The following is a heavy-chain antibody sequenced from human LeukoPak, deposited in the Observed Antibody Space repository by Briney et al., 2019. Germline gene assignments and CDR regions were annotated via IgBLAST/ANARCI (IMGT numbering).Heavy chain of an antibody. V-gene: IGHV3-66*01. CDR2: IYSGGST. CDR1: GFTVSSNY. J-gene: IGHJ4*02. Sequence: PGGSLRLSCAASGFTVSSNYMSWVRQAPGKGLEWVSVIYSGGSTYYADSVKGRFTISRDNSKNTLYLQMNSLRAEDTAVYYCASVGPAAGLPFDYWGQGTLVTVSS. D-gene: IGHD6-13*01. CDR3: ASVGPAAGLPFDY.